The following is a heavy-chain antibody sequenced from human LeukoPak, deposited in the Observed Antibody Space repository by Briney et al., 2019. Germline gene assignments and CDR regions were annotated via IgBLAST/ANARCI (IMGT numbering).Heavy chain of an antibody. Sequence: GGSLRLSCAASGYTFTSYYMHWVRQAPGQGLEWMGIINPSGGSTSYAQKFQGRVTMTRDTSTSTVYMELSSLRSEDTAVYYCARDIGGADAFDIWGQGTMVTVSS. V-gene: IGHV1-46*01. D-gene: IGHD3-3*01. CDR2: INPSGGST. CDR1: GYTFTSYY. CDR3: ARDIGGADAFDI. J-gene: IGHJ3*02.